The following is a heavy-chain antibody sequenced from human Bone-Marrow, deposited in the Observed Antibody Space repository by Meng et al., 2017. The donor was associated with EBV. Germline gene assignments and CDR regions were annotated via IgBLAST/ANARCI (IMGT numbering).Heavy chain of an antibody. CDR1: GGSIRSGYS. J-gene: IGHJ4*02. V-gene: IGHV4-30-2*01. CDR2: IYHSGNT. CDR3: AAGDYSDSSGYYQFDN. Sequence: QLALQESGSGLVKPSPTLSLTCAVSGGSIRSGYSWSWIRQPPGKGLEWIGYIYHSGNTYYNPSLKSRVTISVDKSKNQFSLKLSSMTAADTAVYYCAAGDYSDSSGYYQFDNWGQGTLVSVSS. D-gene: IGHD3-22*01.